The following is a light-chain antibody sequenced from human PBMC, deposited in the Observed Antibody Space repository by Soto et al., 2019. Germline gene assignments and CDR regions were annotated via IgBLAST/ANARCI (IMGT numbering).Light chain of an antibody. V-gene: IGKV3-11*01. CDR3: QKRSNFLIT. CDR2: RAS. CDR1: RSISRY. J-gene: IGKJ5*01. Sequence: IVMTQCPEPLSVYLGEGATLSCRASRSISRYLAWYQHQPGQANRLLINRASTKAPGIPDRFSGSGSGTDGTRTISSLEPEELAVDYGQKRSNFLITFGNGQRLELK.